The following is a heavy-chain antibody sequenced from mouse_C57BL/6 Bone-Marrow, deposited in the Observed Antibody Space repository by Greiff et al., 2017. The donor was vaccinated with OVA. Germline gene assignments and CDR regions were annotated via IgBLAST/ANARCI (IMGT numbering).Heavy chain of an antibody. CDR2: ISYSGST. Sequence: DVHLVESGPGLAKPSQTLSLTCSVTGYSITSDYWNWIRKFPGNKLEYMGYISYSGSTYYNPSLKSRISITRDTSKNQYYLQLNSVTTEDTATYYCARGVTTLRNAMDYWGQGTSVTVSS. CDR3: ARGVTTLRNAMDY. D-gene: IGHD2-2*01. V-gene: IGHV3-8*01. J-gene: IGHJ4*01. CDR1: GYSITSDY.